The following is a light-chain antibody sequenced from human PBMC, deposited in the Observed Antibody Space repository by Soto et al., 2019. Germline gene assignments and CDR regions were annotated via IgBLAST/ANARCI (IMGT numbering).Light chain of an antibody. J-gene: IGLJ1*01. Sequence: QSVLTQPPSASGSPGQSVTISCTGTSSDVGGYNYVSWYQQHPGKAPKLIIYEVNKRPSRVPDRFSGSKSGNTASLTVSGLLAEDEADYYCSPYAGSPFAFGTVTKVTV. CDR1: SSDVGGYNY. CDR2: EVN. V-gene: IGLV2-8*01. CDR3: SPYAGSPFA.